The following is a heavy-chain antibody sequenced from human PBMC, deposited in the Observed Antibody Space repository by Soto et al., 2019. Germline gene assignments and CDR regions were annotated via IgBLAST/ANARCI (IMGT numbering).Heavy chain of an antibody. Sequence: EVQLLESGGGLVQPGGSLRLSCAASGFTFSSYAMSWVRQAPGKGLEWVSAISGSGGSTYYADSVKGRFTISRDNSKNTLYLQMNSLRAEDTAVYYCAKAFVDLVVAATPFEAFDIWGQGTMVTVSS. V-gene: IGHV3-23*01. CDR3: AKAFVDLVVAATPFEAFDI. D-gene: IGHD2-15*01. CDR1: GFTFSSYA. CDR2: ISGSGGST. J-gene: IGHJ3*02.